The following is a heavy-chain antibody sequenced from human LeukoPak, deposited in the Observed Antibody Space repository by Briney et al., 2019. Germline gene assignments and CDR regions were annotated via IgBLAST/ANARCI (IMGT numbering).Heavy chain of an antibody. J-gene: IGHJ4*02. Sequence: ASVKASCKASRYTFTSYDINWVREAAGHGLEWMGWMNPNTGRTGYAQKFQGRITMTRDTSINTAYMELTKLRSEDTAIYYCARLSQTPDYYTLGGYYYLGYWGQGTPVTVSS. D-gene: IGHD3-10*01. V-gene: IGHV1-8*01. CDR3: ARLSQTPDYYTLGGYYYLGY. CDR1: RYTFTSYD. CDR2: MNPNTGRT.